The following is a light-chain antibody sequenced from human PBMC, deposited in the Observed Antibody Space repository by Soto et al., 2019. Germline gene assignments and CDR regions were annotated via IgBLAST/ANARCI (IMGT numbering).Light chain of an antibody. V-gene: IGKV3-20*01. CDR3: QQYDSSPRT. J-gene: IGKJ1*01. CDR1: QSVSSSY. CDR2: GAS. Sequence: EIVLTQSPGTLSLSPGERATLSCGASQSVSSSYLAWYQQKPGQAPRLLIYGASSRATGIPDRFSGSGSGTVFTLTISRLEPEDVAVYYCQQYDSSPRTFGQGTKVEIK.